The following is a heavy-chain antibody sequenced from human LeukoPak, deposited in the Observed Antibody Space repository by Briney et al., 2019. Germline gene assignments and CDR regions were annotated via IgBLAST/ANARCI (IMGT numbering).Heavy chain of an antibody. V-gene: IGHV3-23*01. D-gene: IGHD1-7*01. CDR3: AKLLGTVTTYDY. CDR2: ISGSGGST. CDR1: GFTFSSYA. Sequence: GGSLRLSCAASGFTFSSYAVSWVRQAPGKGLEWVSAISGSGGSTYYADSVKGRFTISRDNSKNTLYLQMNSLRAEDTALYYCAKLLGTVTTYDYWGQGTLVTVSS. J-gene: IGHJ4*02.